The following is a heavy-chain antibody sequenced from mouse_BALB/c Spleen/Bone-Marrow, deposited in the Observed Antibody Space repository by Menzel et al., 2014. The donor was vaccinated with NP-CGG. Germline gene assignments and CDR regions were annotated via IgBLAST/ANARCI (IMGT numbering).Heavy chain of an antibody. CDR1: GYTFTSYY. Sequence: QVQLQQSGAELVKPGASVKLSCMASGYTFTSYYMYWVKQRPGQGLEWIGGINPSNGGTNFNEKFKSKATLTVDKSSSTAYMQLSSLTSEDSAVYYCTRDHYYYGSSYWYFDVWGAGTTVTVSS. D-gene: IGHD1-1*01. V-gene: IGHV1S81*02. CDR3: TRDHYYYGSSYWYFDV. J-gene: IGHJ1*01. CDR2: INPSNGGT.